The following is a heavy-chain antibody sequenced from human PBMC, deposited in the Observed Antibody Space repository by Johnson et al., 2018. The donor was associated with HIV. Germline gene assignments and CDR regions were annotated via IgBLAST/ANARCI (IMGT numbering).Heavy chain of an antibody. CDR3: AKEKAARRWGGDAFDI. V-gene: IGHV3-11*01. CDR1: GFTFSDYY. Sequence: QVQLVESGGGLVKPGGSLRLSCAASGFTFSDYYMSWIRQAPGKGLEWVSYISSSGSTYYADSVKGRFTISRDNSKNTLYLQMNSLRAEDTAVYYCAKEKAARRWGGDAFDIWGQGTMVTVSS. CDR2: ISSSGST. D-gene: IGHD6-6*01. J-gene: IGHJ3*02.